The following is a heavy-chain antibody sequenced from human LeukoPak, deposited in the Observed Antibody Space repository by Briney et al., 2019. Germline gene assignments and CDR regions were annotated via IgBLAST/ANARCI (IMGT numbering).Heavy chain of an antibody. D-gene: IGHD2-15*01. Sequence: SETLSLTCTVSGDSISRGTYYWGWLRQPPGKELEWIGSIYSSGRTFYNPSLKSRVTISVDTSKNQFSLKLSSVTAADTAVYYCARAKYSYSKDWFDPWGQGTLVTVSS. J-gene: IGHJ5*02. CDR3: ARAKYSYSKDWFDP. CDR2: IYSSGRT. V-gene: IGHV4-39*07. CDR1: GDSISRGTYY.